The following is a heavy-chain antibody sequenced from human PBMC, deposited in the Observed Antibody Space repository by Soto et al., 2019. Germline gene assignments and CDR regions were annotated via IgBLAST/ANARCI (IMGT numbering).Heavy chain of an antibody. D-gene: IGHD6-19*01. CDR1: GGSISSSSYY. V-gene: IGHV4-39*07. CDR3: ARANSGWRYYGMDV. Sequence: SATLSLTCTVSGGSISSSSYYWGWIRQPPGKGLEWIGSIYYSGSTYYNPSLKSRVTISVDTSKNQFSLKLSSVTAADTAVYYCARANSGWRYYGMDVWGQGTTVTVSS. CDR2: IYYSGST. J-gene: IGHJ6*02.